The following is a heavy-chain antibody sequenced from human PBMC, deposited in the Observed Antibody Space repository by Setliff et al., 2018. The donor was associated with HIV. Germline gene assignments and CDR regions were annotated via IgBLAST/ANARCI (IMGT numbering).Heavy chain of an antibody. CDR2: IIPILGIA. V-gene: IGHV1-69*10. D-gene: IGHD6-19*01. Sequence: SVKVSCKASGYTFTNYYMHWVRQAPGQGLEWMGGIIPILGIANYAQKFQGRVTITADESTSTAYMELSSLRSEDTAVYYCARDQAIAVAGTLDYWGQGTLVTVSS. CDR3: ARDQAIAVAGTLDY. J-gene: IGHJ4*02. CDR1: GYTFTNYY.